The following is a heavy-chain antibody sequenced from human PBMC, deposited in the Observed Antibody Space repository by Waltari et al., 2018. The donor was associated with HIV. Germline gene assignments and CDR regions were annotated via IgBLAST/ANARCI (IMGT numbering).Heavy chain of an antibody. D-gene: IGHD2-21*02. CDR1: GFTFRTYS. CDR3: ARDRGVVTPNYGMDV. J-gene: IGHJ6*02. Sequence: EVQLVESGGGLVQPGGSLRLSCAASGFTFRTYSMNWVRQAPGKGLEWVSHISGSRFTIYYADSVKGRFTISRDNAKNSLYLQMNSLRAEDTAVYYCARDRGVVTPNYGMDVWGQGTTVTVSS. V-gene: IGHV3-48*01. CDR2: ISGSRFTI.